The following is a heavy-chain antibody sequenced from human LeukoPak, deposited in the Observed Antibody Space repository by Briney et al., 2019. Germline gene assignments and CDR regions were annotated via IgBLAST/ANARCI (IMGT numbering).Heavy chain of an antibody. D-gene: IGHD3-22*01. CDR2: IYYTGST. CDR3: ARGPYSYDSSGAFDI. V-gene: IGHV4-59*08. CDR1: GGSVSDYY. Sequence: PSETLSLTCTISGGSVSDYYWSWIRQSPGKGLEWIGYIYYTGSTTYNPSLKSRVTMSVDTSKNQFSLKLSSVTAADTAVYFCARGPYSYDSSGAFDIWGQGTMVTVSS. J-gene: IGHJ3*02.